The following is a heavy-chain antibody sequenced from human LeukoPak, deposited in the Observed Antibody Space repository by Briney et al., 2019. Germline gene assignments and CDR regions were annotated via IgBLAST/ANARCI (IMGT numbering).Heavy chain of an antibody. CDR2: IKQDGSEK. D-gene: IGHD3-3*01. CDR3: ARDKFRHDFWSGLTGY. V-gene: IGHV3-7*01. CDR1: GGSFSGYY. J-gene: IGHJ4*02. Sequence: ETLSLTCAVYGGSFSGYYWSWVRQAPGKGLEWVANIKQDGSEKYYVDSVKGRFTISRDNAKNSLYLQMNSLRAEDTAVYYCARDKFRHDFWSGLTGYWGQGTLVTVSS.